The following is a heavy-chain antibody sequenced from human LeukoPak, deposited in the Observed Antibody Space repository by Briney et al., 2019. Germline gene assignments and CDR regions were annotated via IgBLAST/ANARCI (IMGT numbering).Heavy chain of an antibody. CDR2: IGGSSSSL. CDR3: AREIDEGFDY. CDR1: GFTFSSHS. J-gene: IGHJ4*02. Sequence: PGGSLRLSCAASGFTFSSHSMNWVRQAPGKGLEWVSSIGGSSSSLYYADSLEDRFTISRDNAKNSLYLQMNSLRAEDTAVYYCAREIDEGFDYWGQGTLVTVSS. V-gene: IGHV3-21*01.